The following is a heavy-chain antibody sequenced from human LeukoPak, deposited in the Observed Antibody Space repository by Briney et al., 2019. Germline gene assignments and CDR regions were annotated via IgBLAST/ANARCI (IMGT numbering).Heavy chain of an antibody. CDR2: ISGSGGST. CDR3: AKDQDAITIFGVVIPTPNWFDP. CDR1: GFTFSSYA. V-gene: IGHV3-23*01. Sequence: GGSLRLSCAASGFTFSSYAMSWVRQAPGKGLEWVSAISGSGGSTYYADSVKGRFTISRDNSKNTLYLQMNSLRTEDTAVYYCAKDQDAITIFGVVIPTPNWFDPWGQGTLVTVSS. J-gene: IGHJ5*02. D-gene: IGHD3-3*01.